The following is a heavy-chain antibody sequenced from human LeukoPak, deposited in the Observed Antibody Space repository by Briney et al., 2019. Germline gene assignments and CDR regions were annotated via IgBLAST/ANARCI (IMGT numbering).Heavy chain of an antibody. J-gene: IGHJ4*02. Sequence: PGGSLRLSCAASGFTFSDYYMSWLRQAPGKRLEWVSYISSDSSTIYYADSVKGRFTISRDNSKNTLYLQMNSLRAEDTAVYYCAKDNVIAAEVDYFDYWGQGTLVTVSS. CDR2: ISSDSSTI. D-gene: IGHD2/OR15-2a*01. CDR3: AKDNVIAAEVDYFDY. V-gene: IGHV3-11*01. CDR1: GFTFSDYY.